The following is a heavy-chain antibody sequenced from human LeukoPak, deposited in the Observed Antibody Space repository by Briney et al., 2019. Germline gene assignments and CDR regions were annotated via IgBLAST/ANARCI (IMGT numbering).Heavy chain of an antibody. CDR3: AIRTDMSSSWYSH. J-gene: IGHJ4*02. V-gene: IGHV5-51*01. CDR2: IYPGESDT. CDR1: GSGVTRYG. D-gene: IGHD6-13*01. Sequence: GEPLKISCKGSGSGVTRYGIGGARPRTGKGMEWMGIIYPGESDTTYTPSFHGQVTISADKSISPAYLQWSSLKASDTALYYCAIRTDMSSSWYSHWGQGTLVTVSS.